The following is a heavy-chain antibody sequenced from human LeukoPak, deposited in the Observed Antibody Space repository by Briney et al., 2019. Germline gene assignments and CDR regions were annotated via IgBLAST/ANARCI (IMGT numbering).Heavy chain of an antibody. CDR1: GFDFESYT. Sequence: PGGSLRLSCAASGFDFESYTMTWVRQAPGKGLEWVSLISATSSDINYAESVRGRFTITRDNAKNSLFLQMDSLRIEDTAIYYCAKGLFSAFDKYLDSWGQGTPFTVSS. CDR3: AKGLFSAFDKYLDS. V-gene: IGHV3-21*04. D-gene: IGHD5-12*01. J-gene: IGHJ4*02. CDR2: ISATSSDI.